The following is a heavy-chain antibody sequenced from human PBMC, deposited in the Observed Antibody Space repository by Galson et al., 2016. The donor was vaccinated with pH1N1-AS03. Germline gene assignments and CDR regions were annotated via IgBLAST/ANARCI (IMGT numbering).Heavy chain of an antibody. Sequence: SLRLSCAASGFTFNTYWMSWVRQAPGKGLEWVANIKQDGSETYYVDSVKGRFTISRDNAKNSRFLQMNGLRVEDTAVYYCAREGDDFWGDSKDRADYWGQGTLVTVSS. J-gene: IGHJ4*02. CDR1: GFTFNTYW. CDR2: IKQDGSET. V-gene: IGHV3-7*01. CDR3: AREGDDFWGDSKDRADY. D-gene: IGHD3-3*01.